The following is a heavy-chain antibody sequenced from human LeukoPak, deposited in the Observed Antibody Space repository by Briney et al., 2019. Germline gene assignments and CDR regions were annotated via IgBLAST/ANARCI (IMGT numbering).Heavy chain of an antibody. Sequence: ASVKVSCEASGYTFTTYEIIWVRQATGQRPEYMGWMNPNTGDTGYAQEFQGRLTLTRDISISTAYMELSSLRSADSAVYYCTRGDRTSWFYWGQGTLVTVSS. CDR1: GYTFTTYE. CDR2: MNPNTGDT. CDR3: TRGDRTSWFY. J-gene: IGHJ4*02. V-gene: IGHV1-8*01. D-gene: IGHD1-14*01.